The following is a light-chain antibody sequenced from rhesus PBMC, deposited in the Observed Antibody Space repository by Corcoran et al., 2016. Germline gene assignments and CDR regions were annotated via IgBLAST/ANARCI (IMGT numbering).Light chain of an antibody. CDR2: DSS. CDR3: QQYDYLPPT. V-gene: IGKV1-19*01. Sequence: DIQMTQSPSSLSASVGDKVTITCHASQGISSWLAWDQQKPGKAPKPRIYDSSSLQRGVPSRFSGSGSGTVYTLSISSLQPEDFATCYGQQYDYLPPTFGQGTKVEIK. J-gene: IGKJ1*01. CDR1: QGISSW.